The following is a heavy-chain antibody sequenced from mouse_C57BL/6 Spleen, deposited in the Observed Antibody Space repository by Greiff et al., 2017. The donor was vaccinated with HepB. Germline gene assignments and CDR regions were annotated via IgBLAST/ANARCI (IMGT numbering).Heavy chain of an antibody. J-gene: IGHJ1*03. D-gene: IGHD1-1*01. CDR3: ARDYYYGSSYDFDV. CDR1: GYTFTSYG. Sequence: VKLQESGAELARPGASVKLSCKASGYTFTSYGISWVKQRTGQGLEWIGEIYPRSGNTYYNEKFKGKATLTADKSSSTAYMELRSLTSEDSAVYFCARDYYYGSSYDFDVWGTGTTVTVSS. CDR2: IYPRSGNT. V-gene: IGHV1-81*01.